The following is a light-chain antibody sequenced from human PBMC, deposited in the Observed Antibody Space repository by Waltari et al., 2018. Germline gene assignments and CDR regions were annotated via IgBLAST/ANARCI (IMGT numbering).Light chain of an antibody. J-gene: IGKJ5*01. CDR1: QGISNY. V-gene: IGKV1-27*01. Sequence: DIQMTQSPSSLSASVGDRVTITCRASQGISNYLAWYQQKPGKVPKLLIYAASTLQSGVPSRFSGSGSGTDFTLTISSLQPEDVATYYCQKYNSAPLRAPLFGQGTRLEIK. CDR3: QKYNSAPLRAPL. CDR2: AAS.